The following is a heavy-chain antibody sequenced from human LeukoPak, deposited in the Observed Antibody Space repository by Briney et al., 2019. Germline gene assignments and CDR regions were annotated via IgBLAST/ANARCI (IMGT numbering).Heavy chain of an antibody. V-gene: IGHV3-21*01. Sequence: GGSLRLSCAASGFTFSSYSMNWVRQAPGKGLEWVSSISSSSYIYYADSVKGRFTISRDNAKSSLYLQMNSLRAEDTAVYYCARGGQWLAHDAFDIWGQGTMVTVSS. D-gene: IGHD6-19*01. CDR2: ISSSSYI. CDR1: GFTFSSYS. J-gene: IGHJ3*02. CDR3: ARGGQWLAHDAFDI.